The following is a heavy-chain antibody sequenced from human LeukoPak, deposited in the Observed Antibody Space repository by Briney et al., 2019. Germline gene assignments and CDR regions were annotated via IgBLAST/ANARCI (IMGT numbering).Heavy chain of an antibody. CDR1: GFIFSSHW. Sequence: PGGSLRLSCAASGFIFSSHWMSLGRQAPGKGLEWVASIKQHGGEKYYVDSVKGRFTISRDNAKNSLYLQMNSLRAEDTAVYYCARDRTEDAFDIWGQGTMVTVSS. D-gene: IGHD1/OR15-1a*01. CDR2: IKQHGGEK. V-gene: IGHV3-7*04. CDR3: ARDRTEDAFDI. J-gene: IGHJ3*02.